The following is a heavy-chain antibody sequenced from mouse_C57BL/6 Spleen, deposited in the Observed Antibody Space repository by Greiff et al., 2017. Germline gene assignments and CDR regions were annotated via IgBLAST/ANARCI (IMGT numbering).Heavy chain of an antibody. CDR2: IYPSDSDT. D-gene: IGHD2-1*01. V-gene: IGHV1-61*01. Sequence: VQLQQPGAELVRPGSSVKLSCKASGYTFTSYWMAWVKQRPGQGLEWIGNIYPSDSDTHYNQKFKDKATLTVDKSSSTAYMQLSSLTSEDSAVYYCARGGNYEQAWFAYWGQGTLVTVSA. CDR1: GYTFTSYW. J-gene: IGHJ3*01. CDR3: ARGGNYEQAWFAY.